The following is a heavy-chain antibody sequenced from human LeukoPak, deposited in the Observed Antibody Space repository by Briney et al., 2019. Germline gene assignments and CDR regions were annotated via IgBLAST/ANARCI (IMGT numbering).Heavy chain of an antibody. CDR1: GYTFTSYG. J-gene: IGHJ4*02. V-gene: IGHV1-18*01. CDR3: ASQKGLLWFGELLN. D-gene: IGHD3-10*01. Sequence: ASVKVSCKASGYTFTSYGISWVRQAPGQGLEWMGWISAYNGNTNYAQKLQGRVTMTTDTSTSTAYMELRSLRSDDTAVYYCASQKGLLWFGELLNWGQGTLVTVSS. CDR2: ISAYNGNT.